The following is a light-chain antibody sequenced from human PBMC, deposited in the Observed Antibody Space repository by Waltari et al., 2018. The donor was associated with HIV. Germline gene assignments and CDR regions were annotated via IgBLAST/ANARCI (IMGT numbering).Light chain of an antibody. CDR1: SGSIARNY. V-gene: IGLV6-57*02. CDR2: EDS. Sequence: KFMLTQPHSVSESPGKTVTISCTGSSGSIARNYVQWYRQCPGSAPPTVIYEDSKRPSGVPDRFSGSIASSSNSASLTISGLRTEDEAHYYCHSYDGSNWVFGGGTKLTVL. CDR3: HSYDGSNWV. J-gene: IGLJ3*02.